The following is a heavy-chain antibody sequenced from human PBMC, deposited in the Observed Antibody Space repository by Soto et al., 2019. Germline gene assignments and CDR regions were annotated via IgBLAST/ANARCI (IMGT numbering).Heavy chain of an antibody. V-gene: IGHV3-23*01. J-gene: IGHJ4*02. Sequence: EVQLLESGGGLVQPGGSLRLSCAASGFTFSSYAMSWIRQAPGKGLEWVSAISGSGGGTYYVDPVKGRFTISRDNSKNTLYLQMNSLRAEDSALYYCAKDHESDYWGQGTLVTVSS. CDR3: AKDHESDY. CDR1: GFTFSSYA. CDR2: ISGSGGGT.